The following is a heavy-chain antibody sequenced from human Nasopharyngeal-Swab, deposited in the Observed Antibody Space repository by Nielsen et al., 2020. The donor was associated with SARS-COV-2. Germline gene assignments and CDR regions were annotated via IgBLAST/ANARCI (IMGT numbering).Heavy chain of an antibody. D-gene: IGHD3-9*01. CDR2: IYYSGST. J-gene: IGHJ5*02. V-gene: IGHV4-30-4*01. CDR3: ARAGPLRYFDWLHNWFDP. CDR1: GGSISSGDYY. Sequence: SETLSLTCTVSGGSISSGDYYWSWIRQPPGKGLEWIGYIYYSGSTYYNPSLKSRVTISVDASKNQFSLKLSSVTAADTAVYYCARAGPLRYFDWLHNWFDPWGQGTLVTVLL.